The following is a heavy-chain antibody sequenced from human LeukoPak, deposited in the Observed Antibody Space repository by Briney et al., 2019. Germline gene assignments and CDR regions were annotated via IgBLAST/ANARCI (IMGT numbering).Heavy chain of an antibody. J-gene: IGHJ5*02. V-gene: IGHV1-2*02. D-gene: IGHD6-13*01. CDR2: INPNSGGT. CDR1: GGTFSSYA. Sequence: GASVKVSCKASGGTFSSYAISWVRQAPGQGLEWMGWINPNSGGTNYAQKFQGRVTMTRDTSISTAYMELSRLRSDDTAVYYCARSGYSSPRGGFDPWGQGTLVTVSS. CDR3: ARSGYSSPRGGFDP.